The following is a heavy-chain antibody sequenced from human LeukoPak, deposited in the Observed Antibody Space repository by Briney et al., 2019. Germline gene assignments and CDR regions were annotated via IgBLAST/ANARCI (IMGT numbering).Heavy chain of an antibody. J-gene: IGHJ6*02. V-gene: IGHV1-2*02. CDR2: INPNSGGT. CDR3: ARDFTNRNYYYGMDV. D-gene: IGHD3-3*01. Sequence: ASVKVSCKASGYTFTGYYMHWVRQAPGQGLEWMGWINPNSGGTNYAQKFQGRVAMTRDTSISTAYMELSRLRSDNTAVYYCARDFTNRNYYYGMDVWGQGTTVTVSS. CDR1: GYTFTGYY.